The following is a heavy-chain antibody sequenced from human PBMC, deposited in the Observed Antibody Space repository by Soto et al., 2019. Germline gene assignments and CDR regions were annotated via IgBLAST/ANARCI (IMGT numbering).Heavy chain of an antibody. Sequence: EVQLLESGGGLVQPGGSLRLSCAASGFTFSSYAMSWVRQAPGKGLEWVSAISGSGGSTYYADSVKGRFTISRDNSKNTLYLQMNSLRAEDTAVYYCAKDIGDYYDIPLDDAFDIWGQGTMVTVSS. D-gene: IGHD3-22*01. CDR1: GFTFSSYA. CDR3: AKDIGDYYDIPLDDAFDI. V-gene: IGHV3-23*01. J-gene: IGHJ3*02. CDR2: ISGSGGST.